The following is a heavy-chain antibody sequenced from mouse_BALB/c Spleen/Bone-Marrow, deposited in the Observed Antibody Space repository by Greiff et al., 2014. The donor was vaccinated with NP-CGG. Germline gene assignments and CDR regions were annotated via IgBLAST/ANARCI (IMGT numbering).Heavy chain of an antibody. CDR1: GYAFSNYW. CDR2: IYPGDGDT. Sequence: QVQLQQSGADLVRPGSSVKISCKASGYAFSNYWMNWVKQRPGQGLEWIGQIYPGDGDTKYNGKFKGKATLTADKSSSTAYMQLSSLTSEDSAVYFCARCDGYSYYFDYWGQGTTLTVSS. V-gene: IGHV1-80*01. D-gene: IGHD2-3*01. CDR3: ARCDGYSYYFDY. J-gene: IGHJ2*01.